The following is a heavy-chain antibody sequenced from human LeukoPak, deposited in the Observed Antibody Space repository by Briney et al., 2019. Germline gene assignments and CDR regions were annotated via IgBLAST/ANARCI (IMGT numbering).Heavy chain of an antibody. CDR3: ARGYSLDY. J-gene: IGHJ4*02. CDR1: GGSISSSSYY. CDR2: IYYSGST. Sequence: PSETLSLTCTVSGGSISSSSYYWSWIRQHPGKGLEWIGYIYYSGSTYYNPSLKSRVTISVDTSKNQFSLNLSSVTAADTAVYYCARGYSLDYWGQGTLVTVSS. V-gene: IGHV4-30-4*08. D-gene: IGHD5-18*01.